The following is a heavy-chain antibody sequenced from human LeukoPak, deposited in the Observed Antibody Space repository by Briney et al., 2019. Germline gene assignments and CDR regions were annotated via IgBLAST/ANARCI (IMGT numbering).Heavy chain of an antibody. J-gene: IGHJ4*02. D-gene: IGHD3-22*01. CDR2: IIPIFSTA. CDR1: GGTFSSYA. Sequence: SVKVSCKASGGTFSSYAISWVRQAPGQGLEWMGGIIPIFSTANNVQKFQGRVTITADEPTSTDYMELRRQRYDDTAVYYCARGSGFFFDYWGQGTLVTVSS. CDR3: ARGSGFFFDY. V-gene: IGHV1-69*13.